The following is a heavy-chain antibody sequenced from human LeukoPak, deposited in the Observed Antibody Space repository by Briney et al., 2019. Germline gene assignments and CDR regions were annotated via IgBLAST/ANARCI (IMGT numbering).Heavy chain of an antibody. J-gene: IGHJ6*03. CDR2: IKPNSGDT. CDR3: ARADSVPAGDYHYWYMDV. Sequence: GASVKVSCKASGFTLTDYIHWVRQDPGQGLQWVGWIKPNSGDTDYAQKFQGRVTMTRDTSISTVYMELSSLRSDDTAVYYCARADSVPAGDYHYWYMDVWGKGTTVTVSS. D-gene: IGHD2-2*01. V-gene: IGHV1-2*02. CDR1: GFTLTDY.